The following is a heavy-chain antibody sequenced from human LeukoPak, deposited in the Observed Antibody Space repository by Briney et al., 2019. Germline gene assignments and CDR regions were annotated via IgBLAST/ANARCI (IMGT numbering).Heavy chain of an antibody. D-gene: IGHD3-22*01. CDR1: GFTFSSYS. CDR3: AKDARTITMIVVVPSPDY. V-gene: IGHV3-21*04. J-gene: IGHJ4*02. CDR2: ISSRSSYI. Sequence: GGSLRLSCAASGFTFSSYSMNWVRQAPGKGLEWVSSISSRSSYIDYADSLKGRFTISRDNSKNTLYLQMNSLRAEDTAVYYCAKDARTITMIVVVPSPDYWGQGTLVTVSS.